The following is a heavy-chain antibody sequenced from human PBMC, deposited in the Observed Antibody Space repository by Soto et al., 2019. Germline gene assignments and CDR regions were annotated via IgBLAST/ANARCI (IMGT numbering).Heavy chain of an antibody. CDR3: SGGGYGDYGRTFDY. J-gene: IGHJ4*02. V-gene: IGHV1-69*02. CDR2: IIPILGIA. CDR1: GGTFSSYT. D-gene: IGHD4-17*01. Sequence: QVQLVQSGAEVKKPGSSVKVSCKASGGTFSSYTISWVRQAPGQGLEWMGRIIPILGIANYAQKFQGRVTITADKCTSTAYMERSSQRSEDTAVYYCSGGGYGDYGRTFDYWGQGTLVTVSS.